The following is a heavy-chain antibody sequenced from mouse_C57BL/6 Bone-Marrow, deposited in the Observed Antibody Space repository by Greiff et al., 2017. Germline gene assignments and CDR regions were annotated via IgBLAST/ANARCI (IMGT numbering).Heavy chain of an antibody. CDR1: GFTFSSYG. CDR3: ARRGTTMGTTGLFDY. J-gene: IGHJ2*01. CDR2: ISSGGSYT. Sequence: EVQLVESGGDLVKPGGSLKLSCAASGFTFSSYGMSWVRQTPDQRLEWVATISSGGSYTDYPDSVKGRFTISRDTAKNTLYLQMSSLTSEDTAMYYCARRGTTMGTTGLFDYWGQGTTLTVSS. V-gene: IGHV5-6*01. D-gene: IGHD2-14*01.